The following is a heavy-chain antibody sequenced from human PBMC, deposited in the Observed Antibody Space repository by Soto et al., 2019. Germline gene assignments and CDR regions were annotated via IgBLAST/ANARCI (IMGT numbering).Heavy chain of an antibody. V-gene: IGHV3-23*01. CDR2: VSYNGGIT. CDR3: ARGVAVARKADY. Sequence: PGGSLRLSCAASGFTFNTYDMSWVRQAPGKGLEWVSVVSYNGGITFYADSVKGRFTISRDNSKNTLYVQMNSLRVDDTAVYYCARGVAVARKADYWGQGTLDTVSS. J-gene: IGHJ4*02. CDR1: GFTFNTYD. D-gene: IGHD6-19*01.